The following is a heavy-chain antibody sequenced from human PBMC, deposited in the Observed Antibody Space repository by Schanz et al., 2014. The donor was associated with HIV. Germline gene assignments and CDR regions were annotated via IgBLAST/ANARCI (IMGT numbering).Heavy chain of an antibody. CDR2: IKNKIDGGTT. CDR3: TTDESLQYFDY. V-gene: IGHV3-15*01. J-gene: IGHJ4*02. D-gene: IGHD4-4*01. Sequence: VELVESGGGVVQPGGSLRLSCAASGFTFSHAWMTWVRQAPGKGLEWVGRIKNKIDGGTTDYAAPVKGRFTISRDDSDNTVYLQMKSLKTEDTAVYYCTTDESLQYFDYWGQGTLVTVSS. CDR1: GFTFSHAW.